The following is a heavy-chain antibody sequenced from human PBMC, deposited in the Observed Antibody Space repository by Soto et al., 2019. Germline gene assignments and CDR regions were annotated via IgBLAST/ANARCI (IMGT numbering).Heavy chain of an antibody. D-gene: IGHD3-10*01. CDR3: AREPSGDLWFGEFDAFDI. CDR1: GFTFSSYE. Sequence: EVQLVESGGGLVQPGGSLRLSCAASGFTFSSYEMNWVGQAPGKGLEWVSYISSSGSTIYYADSVKGRFTISRDNAKNSLYLQMNSLRAEDTAVYYCAREPSGDLWFGEFDAFDIWGQGTMVTVSS. J-gene: IGHJ3*02. CDR2: ISSSGSTI. V-gene: IGHV3-48*03.